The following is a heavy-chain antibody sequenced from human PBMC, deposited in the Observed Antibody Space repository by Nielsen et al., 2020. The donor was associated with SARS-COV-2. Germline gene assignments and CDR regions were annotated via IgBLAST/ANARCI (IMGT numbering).Heavy chain of an antibody. CDR2: ISSSSSYI. D-gene: IGHD6-6*01. CDR1: GFTFSSYS. J-gene: IGHJ4*02. CDR3: ARGRGAARPGYYFDY. Sequence: GESLKISCAASGFTFSSYSMNWVRQAPGKGLEWVSSISSSSSYIYYADSVKGRFTISRDNAKNSLYLQMNSLRAEDTAVYYCARGRGAARPGYYFDYWGQGTLVTVSS. V-gene: IGHV3-21*01.